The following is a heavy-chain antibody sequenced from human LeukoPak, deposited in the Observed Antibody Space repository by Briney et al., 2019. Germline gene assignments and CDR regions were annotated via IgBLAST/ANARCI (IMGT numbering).Heavy chain of an antibody. J-gene: IGHJ6*03. CDR3: ARDTKWLVNYYYMDV. CDR2: IYTSGST. V-gene: IGHV4-4*07. Sequence: PSETLSLTCTVSGGSISSYYWSWIRQPAGKGLEWIGRIYTSGSTNYNPSLKSRVTMSVGTSKNQFSLKLSSVTAADTAVYYCARDTKWLVNYYYMDVWGKGTTVTISS. D-gene: IGHD6-19*01. CDR1: GGSISSYY.